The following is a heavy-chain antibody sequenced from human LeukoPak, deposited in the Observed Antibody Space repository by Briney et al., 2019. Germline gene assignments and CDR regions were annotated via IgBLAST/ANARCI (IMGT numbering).Heavy chain of an antibody. Sequence: EASVKVSCKASGYTFTYHYIHLVRQAPGQGLEWMGIINPSSGDTNYAQRFQGRVTMTRDTSTSTVYMELSSLDSEDTAVYYCARESDVGKDFDCWDQGTLVTVSS. CDR1: GYTFTYHY. D-gene: IGHD1-1*01. J-gene: IGHJ4*02. CDR3: ARESDVGKDFDC. V-gene: IGHV1-46*01. CDR2: INPSSGDT.